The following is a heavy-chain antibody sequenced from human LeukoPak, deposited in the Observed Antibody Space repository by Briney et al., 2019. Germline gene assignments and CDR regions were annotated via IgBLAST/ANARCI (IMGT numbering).Heavy chain of an antibody. Sequence: GESLKISCQGSGYSFTSYWIAWVRQMPGKGLEWMGIIYPGDSDTRYSPSFQGQVTISADKTISTPYLQWSSLKASDTAMYYCARLSRAVLTYGMDVWGKGTTVTVSS. CDR1: GYSFTSYW. CDR3: ARLSRAVLTYGMDV. J-gene: IGHJ6*04. D-gene: IGHD6-19*01. V-gene: IGHV5-51*01. CDR2: IYPGDSDT.